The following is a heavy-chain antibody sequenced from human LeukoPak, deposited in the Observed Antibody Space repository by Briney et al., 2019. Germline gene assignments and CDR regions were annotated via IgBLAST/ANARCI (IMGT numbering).Heavy chain of an antibody. D-gene: IGHD3-10*01. CDR1: GYTFTGYY. J-gene: IGHJ6*02. CDR3: AGDTSNSGSSDYYYYGLDV. CDR2: INPNSGGT. Sequence: ASVKVSCKASGYTFTGYYMHWVRQAPGQGLEWMGWINPNSGGTNYAQKFQGRVTMTRDTSISTAYMELGRLRSDDTAVYYCAGDTSNSGSSDYYYYGLDVWGQGTTVTVSS. V-gene: IGHV1-2*02.